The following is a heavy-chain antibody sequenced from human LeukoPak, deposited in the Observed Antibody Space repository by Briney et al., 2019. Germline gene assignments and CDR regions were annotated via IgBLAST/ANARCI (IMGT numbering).Heavy chain of an antibody. CDR2: IHSSGST. J-gene: IGHJ4*02. CDR3: ARSNGDYQYPFDY. Sequence: PSETLSLTCTVSAGSISNYFWNWIRQPPGKGLEWIGYIHSSGSTNYNPSLKSRLTMSVDTSKNQFSLKLSSVTAADTAVYYCARSNGDYQYPFDYWGQGILVTVSS. CDR1: AGSISNYF. D-gene: IGHD4-17*01. V-gene: IGHV4-59*01.